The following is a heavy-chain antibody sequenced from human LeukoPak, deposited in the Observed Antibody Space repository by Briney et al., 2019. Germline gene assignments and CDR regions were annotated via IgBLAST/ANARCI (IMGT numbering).Heavy chain of an antibody. Sequence: GGSLRLSCAASGFTFSTYAMSSVRQAPGKGLDWVSTISDGGSDTHYADSVKGRFTISRDNSKNTVYLQINSLRAEDTAVYYCAKALYGDYGRFDYWGQGTLVTVSS. CDR3: AKALYGDYGRFDY. CDR1: GFTFSTYA. V-gene: IGHV3-23*01. D-gene: IGHD4-17*01. CDR2: ISDGGSDT. J-gene: IGHJ4*02.